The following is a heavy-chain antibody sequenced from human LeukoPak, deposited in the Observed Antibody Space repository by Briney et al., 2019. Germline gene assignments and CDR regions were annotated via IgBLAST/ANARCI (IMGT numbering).Heavy chain of an antibody. D-gene: IGHD3-22*01. V-gene: IGHV1-46*01. CDR1: GYTFTSYY. CDR3: AMEAADSSGYYELFDY. J-gene: IGHJ4*02. CDR2: INPSGGST. Sequence: ASVKVSCKASGYTFTSYYMHWVRQAPGQGLEWMGIINPSGGSTSYAQKFQGRVTMTRDTSTSTVYMELSSLRSEDTAVYYCAMEAADSSGYYELFDYWGQGTLVTVSS.